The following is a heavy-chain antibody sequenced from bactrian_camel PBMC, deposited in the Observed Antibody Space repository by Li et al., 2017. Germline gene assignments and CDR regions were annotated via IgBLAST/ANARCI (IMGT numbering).Heavy chain of an antibody. CDR2: IAGDGRT. CDR1: GYTLPMN. J-gene: IGHJ4*01. V-gene: IGHV3S53*01. D-gene: IGHD1*01. Sequence: HVQLVESGGGSVQAGESLRLSCVASGYTLPMNMGWFRRLPGQEREGVAAIAGDGRTDYADSVKGRFTISRDGAKNIIALQMHSLKPEDTATYYCAADLVTDEPSLVVREYYYWGQGTQVTVS. CDR3: AADLVTDEPSLVVREYYY.